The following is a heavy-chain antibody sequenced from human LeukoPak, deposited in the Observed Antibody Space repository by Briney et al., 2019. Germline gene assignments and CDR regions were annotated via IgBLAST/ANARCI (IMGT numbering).Heavy chain of an antibody. CDR3: ARDLTPSLGYCSSTSCYSNNWFDP. D-gene: IGHD2-2*01. CDR2: INSDGSST. CDR1: GFTFSSYW. J-gene: IGHJ5*02. Sequence: GGSLRLSCAASGFTFSSYWMHWVRQAPGKGLVWVSRINSDGSSTSYADSVKGRFTISRDNAKNPLYLQMNSLRAEDTAVYYCARDLTPSLGYCSSTSCYSNNWFDPWGQGTLVTVSS. V-gene: IGHV3-74*01.